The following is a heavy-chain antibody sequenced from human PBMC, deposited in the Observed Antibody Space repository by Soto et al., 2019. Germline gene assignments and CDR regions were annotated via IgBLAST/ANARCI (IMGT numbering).Heavy chain of an antibody. CDR3: ARGDHTEDYGDYACGY. CDR1: GYTFTSYD. V-gene: IGHV1-8*01. J-gene: IGHJ4*02. D-gene: IGHD4-17*01. CDR2: MNPNSGNT. Sequence: QVQLVQSGAEVKKPGASVKVSCKASGYTFTSYDINWVRQATGQGLEWMGWMNPNSGNTGYAQKFQGRVTMTRNTSIITAYMELSSLRSEDTAVYYCARGDHTEDYGDYACGYWGQGTLVTVSS.